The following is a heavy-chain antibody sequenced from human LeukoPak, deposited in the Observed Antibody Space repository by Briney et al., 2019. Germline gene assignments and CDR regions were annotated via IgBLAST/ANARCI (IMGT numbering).Heavy chain of an antibody. CDR1: GFTFSSYS. Sequence: GGSLRLSCAASGFTFSSYSKNWVRQAPGKGLEWVSSISSSSSYIYYADSVKGRFTISRDNAKNSLYLQMNSLRAEDTAVYYCARMGEARFDYWGQGTLVTVSS. V-gene: IGHV3-21*01. CDR3: ARMGEARFDY. J-gene: IGHJ4*02. D-gene: IGHD3-16*01. CDR2: ISSSSSYI.